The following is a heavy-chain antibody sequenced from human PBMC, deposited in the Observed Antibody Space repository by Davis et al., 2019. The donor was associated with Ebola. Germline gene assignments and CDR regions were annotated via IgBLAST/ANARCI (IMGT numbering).Heavy chain of an antibody. D-gene: IGHD6-19*01. Sequence: MPSETLSLTCSVSGGSISSYYWNWIRQSPGKGLEWIGYIYDSGSTYYSPSLKSRVTISLDTSKNQFSLKLSSVTAADTAVYYCARYASSGWYYFDYWGQGTLVTVSS. V-gene: IGHV4-59*08. CDR2: IYDSGST. CDR3: ARYASSGWYYFDY. J-gene: IGHJ4*02. CDR1: GGSISSYY.